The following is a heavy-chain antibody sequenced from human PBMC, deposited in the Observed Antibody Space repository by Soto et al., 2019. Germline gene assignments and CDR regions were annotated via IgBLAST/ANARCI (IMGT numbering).Heavy chain of an antibody. CDR2: ISYDGSNK. D-gene: IGHD5-18*01. J-gene: IGHJ4*02. CDR1: GFTFSSYA. V-gene: IGHV3-30-3*01. CDR3: ARPRYSYGYYLDY. Sequence: TWGSLRLSCASSGFTFSSYAMHWVRQAPGKGLEWVAVISYDGSNKYYADSVKGRFTISRDNSKNTLYLQMNSLRAEDTSLYYCARPRYSYGYYLDYWGQGTLVTVSS.